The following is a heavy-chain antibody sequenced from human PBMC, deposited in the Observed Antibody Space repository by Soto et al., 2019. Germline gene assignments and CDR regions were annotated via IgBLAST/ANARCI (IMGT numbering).Heavy chain of an antibody. CDR1: GFTLSSYW. J-gene: IGHJ5*02. CDR3: TKKGGYSNWFEP. D-gene: IGHD3-9*01. CDR2: SNSDGSRT. Sequence: PGGSLRLSCVASGFTLSSYWVHWVRQAPGKGLVWVSRSNSDGSRTSYADSVKGRFTISRDNSKNTLYLQMNSLRAEDTAVYYCTKKGGYSNWFEPWGKGTLITVSS. V-gene: IGHV3-74*01.